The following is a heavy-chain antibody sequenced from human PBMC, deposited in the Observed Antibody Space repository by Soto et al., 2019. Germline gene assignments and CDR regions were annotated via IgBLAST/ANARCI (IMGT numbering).Heavy chain of an antibody. CDR2: ISYDGSNK. CDR3: ARQTTVTTYFDY. V-gene: IGHV3-30-3*01. CDR1: GFTFSSYA. D-gene: IGHD4-17*01. Sequence: PGGSLRLSCAASGFTFSSYAMHWVRQAPGKGLEWVAVISYDGSNKYYADSVKGRFTISRDNSKNTLYLQMNSLRAEYTAVYYCARQTTVTTYFDYWGQGTLVTVSS. J-gene: IGHJ4*02.